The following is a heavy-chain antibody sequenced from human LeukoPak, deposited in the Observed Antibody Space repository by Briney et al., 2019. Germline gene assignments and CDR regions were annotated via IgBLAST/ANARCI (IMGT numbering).Heavy chain of an antibody. J-gene: IGHJ4*02. Sequence: GGPLTLSCAPSGFTHSNYAMISLRQAPGKGLEGVSCITGSGAETYYTDSVKGRFTLSRDRSRNTLYLQMNSLRAVDTAVYYCAKWGDYDVLTGYYVSDFWGQGTLVTVSS. D-gene: IGHD3-9*01. CDR2: ITGSGAET. CDR3: AKWGDYDVLTGYYVSDF. V-gene: IGHV3-23*01. CDR1: GFTHSNYA.